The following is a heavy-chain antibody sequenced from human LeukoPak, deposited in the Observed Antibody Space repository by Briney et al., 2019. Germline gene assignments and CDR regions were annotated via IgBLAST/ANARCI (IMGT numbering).Heavy chain of an antibody. J-gene: IGHJ4*02. CDR1: GFTFSSYA. CDR3: AKDSYYYDSSGYSD. Sequence: GGSLRLSCAASGFTFSSYAMSWVRPAPGKGLEWVSAISGSGGSTYYADSVKGRFTISRDNSKNTLHLQMNSLRAEDTAVYYCAKDSYYYDSSGYSDWGQGTLVTVSS. V-gene: IGHV3-23*01. CDR2: ISGSGGST. D-gene: IGHD3-22*01.